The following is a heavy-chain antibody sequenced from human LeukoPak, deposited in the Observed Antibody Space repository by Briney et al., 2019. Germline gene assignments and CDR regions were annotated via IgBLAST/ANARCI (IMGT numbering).Heavy chain of an antibody. CDR2: MNVNSGNT. CDR1: EYTFTSHD. V-gene: IGHV1-18*01. CDR3: ARDSRGQSVGFDP. J-gene: IGHJ5*02. Sequence: ASVKVSCKASEYTFTSHDINWVRLATGQGLEWMGWMNVNSGNTNYAQKLQGRVTMTTDTSTSTAYMELRSLRSDDTAVYYCARDSRGQSVGFDPWGQGTLVTVSS.